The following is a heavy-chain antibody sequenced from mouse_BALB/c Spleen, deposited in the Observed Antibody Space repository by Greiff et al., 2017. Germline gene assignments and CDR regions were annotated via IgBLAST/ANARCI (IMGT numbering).Heavy chain of an antibody. J-gene: IGHJ4*01. CDR2: ISSGSSTI. V-gene: IGHV5-17*02. D-gene: IGHD2-14*01. Sequence: EVKLMESGGGLVQPGGSRKLSCAASGFTFSSFGMHWVRQAPEKGLEWVAYISSGSSTIYYADTVKGRFTISRDNPKNTLFLQMTSLRSEDTAMYYCARWGLYRYRYAMDYWGQGTSVTVSS. CDR3: ARWGLYRYRYAMDY. CDR1: GFTFSSFG.